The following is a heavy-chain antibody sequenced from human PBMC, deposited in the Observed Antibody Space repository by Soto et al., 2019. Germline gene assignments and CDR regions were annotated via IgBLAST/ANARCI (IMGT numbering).Heavy chain of an antibody. CDR2: ISSSSSTI. CDR1: GFTFSSYS. CDR3: ARVLVGATYYYYGMDV. V-gene: IGHV3-48*02. J-gene: IGHJ6*02. Sequence: EVQLVESGGGLVQPGGSLRLSCAASGFTFSSYSMNWVRQAPGKGLEWVSYISSSSSTIYYADSVKGRFTISRDNAKNSLYLQMNSLRDEDTAVSYCARVLVGATYYYYGMDVWGQGTTVTVSS. D-gene: IGHD1-26*01.